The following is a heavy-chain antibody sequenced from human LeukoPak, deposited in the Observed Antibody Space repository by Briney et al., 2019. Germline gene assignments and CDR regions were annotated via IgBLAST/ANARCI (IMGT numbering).Heavy chain of an antibody. CDR1: GGSISSSSYY. Sequence: PSETLSLTCTVSGGSISSSSYYWGWIRQPPGKGLEWIGSIYYSGITYYNPSLKSRVTISVDTSKNQFSLKLSSVTAADTAVYYCARLRYSNPIYYYMDVWGTGITVTVS. D-gene: IGHD4-11*01. CDR2: IYYSGIT. V-gene: IGHV4-39*01. J-gene: IGHJ6*03. CDR3: ARLRYSNPIYYYMDV.